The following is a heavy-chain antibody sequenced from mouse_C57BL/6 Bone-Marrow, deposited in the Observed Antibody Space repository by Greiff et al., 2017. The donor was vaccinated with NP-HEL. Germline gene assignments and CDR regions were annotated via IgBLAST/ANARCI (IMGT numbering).Heavy chain of an antibody. J-gene: IGHJ4*01. CDR3: ARHERDALLLYAMDY. Sequence: QVQLQQSGAELVKPGASVKLSCTASGYTFTEYSIHWVKQRSGQGLEWIGWFYPGSGSINYNEKFKDKATLTADKSSSTAYMELSRLTSEDAAVYFGARHERDALLLYAMDYWGQGTSVTVSS. D-gene: IGHD1-1*01. V-gene: IGHV1-62-2*01. CDR2: FYPGSGSI. CDR1: GYTFTEYS.